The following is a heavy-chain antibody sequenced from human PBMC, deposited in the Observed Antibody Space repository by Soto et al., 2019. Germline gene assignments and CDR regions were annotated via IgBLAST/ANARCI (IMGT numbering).Heavy chain of an antibody. V-gene: IGHV1-18*01. Sequence: GASVKVSCKTSGDTFTNFGLSWVRQAPGQGLEWMGWIATHNSNKNYAQKFQGRLTLTTDTSTSTGYMELKSLEYDDTAVYYCARVLRGVVNWFDPWGQGTLVTVSS. CDR2: IATHNSNK. CDR3: ARVLRGVVNWFDP. J-gene: IGHJ5*02. CDR1: GDTFTNFG. D-gene: IGHD3-10*01.